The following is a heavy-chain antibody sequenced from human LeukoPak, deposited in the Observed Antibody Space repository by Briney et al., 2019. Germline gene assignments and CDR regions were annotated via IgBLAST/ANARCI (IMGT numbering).Heavy chain of an antibody. Sequence: GRSLRLSCAASGFTFSSYAMHWVRQAPGKGLEWGAVISYDGSNKYYADSVKGRFTFSRDNSKNTLYLQMNSLRAEDTSVYYCARQENTATPEGHFDYWGQGTLVTVSS. CDR1: GFTFSSYA. V-gene: IGHV3-30*04. J-gene: IGHJ4*02. CDR2: ISYDGSNK. D-gene: IGHD5-18*01. CDR3: ARQENTATPEGHFDY.